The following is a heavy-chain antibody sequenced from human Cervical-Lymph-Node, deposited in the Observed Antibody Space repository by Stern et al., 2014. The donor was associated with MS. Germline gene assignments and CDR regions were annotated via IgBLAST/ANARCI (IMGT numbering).Heavy chain of an antibody. V-gene: IGHV3-30*18. Sequence: QVQMVESGGGVVQPGRSLRLSCAASGFTFSSYGMHWVRQAPGKGLEWGAGLFYDGSNQYYADSVKGRFTISRVTSQTQMYHSLNSLRAEDTAVYYCAKEGCSSTSCYLGVDFWGQGTLVTVSS. D-gene: IGHD2-2*01. J-gene: IGHJ4*02. CDR2: LFYDGSNQ. CDR1: GFTFSSYG. CDR3: AKEGCSSTSCYLGVDF.